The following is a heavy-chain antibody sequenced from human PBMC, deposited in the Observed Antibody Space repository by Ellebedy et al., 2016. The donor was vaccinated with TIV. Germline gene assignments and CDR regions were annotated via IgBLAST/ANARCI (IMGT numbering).Heavy chain of an antibody. V-gene: IGHV1-69*04. CDR3: ARDRKGTIFGVVISLDY. J-gene: IGHJ4*02. CDR2: IIPILGIA. CDR1: GGTFSSYA. Sequence: AASVKVSCKASGGTFSSYAISWVRQAPGQGLECMGRIIPILGIANYAQKFQGRVTITADKSTSTAYMELSSLRSEDTAVYYCARDRKGTIFGVVISLDYWGQGTLVTVSS. D-gene: IGHD3-3*01.